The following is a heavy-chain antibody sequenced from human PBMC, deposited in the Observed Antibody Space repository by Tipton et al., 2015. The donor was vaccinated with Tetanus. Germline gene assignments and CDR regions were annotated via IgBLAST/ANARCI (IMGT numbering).Heavy chain of an antibody. D-gene: IGHD2-2*01. J-gene: IGHJ5*02. Sequence: TLSLTCAVYGGSFSGYYWSWIRQPPGKRLEWIGEINHSGSTNYNPSLKSRVTISVDTSKNQFSLKLSSVTAADTAVYYCARGLLVVVPAARGRYNWFDPWGQGTLVTVSS. CDR2: INHSGST. V-gene: IGHV4-34*01. CDR3: ARGLLVVVPAARGRYNWFDP. CDR1: GGSFSGYY.